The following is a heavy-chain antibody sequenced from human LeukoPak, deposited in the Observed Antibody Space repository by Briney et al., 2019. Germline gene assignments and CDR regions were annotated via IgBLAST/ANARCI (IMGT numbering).Heavy chain of an antibody. J-gene: IGHJ4*02. CDR2: ISSSSSYI. CDR1: GFTFSSYS. D-gene: IGHD1-7*01. Sequence: PGGSLRLSCAASGFTFSSYSMNWVRQAPGKGLEWVSSISSSSSYIYYADSVKGRFTISRDNAKNSLYLQMNSLRAEDTAVYYCARDRDELELLLPLDYWGQGTLVTVSS. CDR3: ARDRDELELLLPLDY. V-gene: IGHV3-21*01.